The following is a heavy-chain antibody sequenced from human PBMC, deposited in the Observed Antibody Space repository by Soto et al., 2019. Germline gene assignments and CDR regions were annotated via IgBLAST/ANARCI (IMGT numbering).Heavy chain of an antibody. V-gene: IGHV4-39*01. J-gene: IGHJ4*02. CDR3: ARHYDCRSCYPYYFDY. D-gene: IGHD3-3*01. Sequence: QLQLQESGPGLVKPSETLSLTCTVSGGSLSSSSYYWGWIRQPPGKGLEWIGSIYYSESTYYNPSLKRRVTISVDTSKNQCSLKLSSVPAADTAVYYCARHYDCRSCYPYYFDYWCQGTLVTVSS. CDR1: GGSLSSSSYY. CDR2: IYYSEST.